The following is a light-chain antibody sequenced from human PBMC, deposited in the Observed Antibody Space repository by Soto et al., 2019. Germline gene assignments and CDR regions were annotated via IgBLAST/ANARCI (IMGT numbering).Light chain of an antibody. CDR1: SSDVGAYKY. CDR3: TYYVGNDIGV. Sequence: QSALTQPPSASGSPGQSVTISCTGTSSDVGAYKYVSWYQQYPGKAPKLIIYEVTKRPSGVPDRFSGSKSGNTASLTVSGLDDEDEAYYCCTYYVGNDIGVFGGGTKLTVL. J-gene: IGLJ3*02. V-gene: IGLV2-8*01. CDR2: EVT.